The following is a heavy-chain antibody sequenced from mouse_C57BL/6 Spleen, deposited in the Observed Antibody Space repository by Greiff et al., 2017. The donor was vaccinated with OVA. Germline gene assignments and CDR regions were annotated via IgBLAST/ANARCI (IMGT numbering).Heavy chain of an antibody. CDR1: GYSITSGYY. Sequence: EVKVEESGPGLVKPSQSLSLTCSVTGYSITSGYYWNWIRQFPGNKLEWMGYISYDGSNNYNPSLKNRISITRDTSKNQFFLKLNSVTTEDTATYYCARVDGSSNWYFDVWGTGTTVTVSS. J-gene: IGHJ1*03. V-gene: IGHV3-6*01. CDR2: ISYDGSN. CDR3: ARVDGSSNWYFDV. D-gene: IGHD1-1*01.